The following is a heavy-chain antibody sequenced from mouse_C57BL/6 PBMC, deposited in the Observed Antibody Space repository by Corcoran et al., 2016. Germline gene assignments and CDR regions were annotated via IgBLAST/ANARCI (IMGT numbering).Heavy chain of an antibody. Sequence: EVQLQQSGPELVKPGASVKISCKASGYTFTDYYMNWVKQSHGKSLEWIGDINPNNGGTSYNQKFKGKATLTVDKSSSTAYMELRSLTSEDSAVYYCARRDYYGSTHAMDYWGQGTSVTVSS. CDR3: ARRDYYGSTHAMDY. J-gene: IGHJ4*01. V-gene: IGHV1-26*01. CDR1: GYTFTDYY. CDR2: INPNNGGT. D-gene: IGHD1-1*01.